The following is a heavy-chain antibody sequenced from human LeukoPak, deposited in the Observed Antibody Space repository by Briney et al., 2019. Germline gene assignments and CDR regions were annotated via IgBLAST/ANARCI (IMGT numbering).Heavy chain of an antibody. Sequence: ASVKVSCKASGYTFTGYYMHWVRQAPGQGLEWMGRINPNSGGKNYAQKLQGRVTMTRDTSISTAYMELSRLRSDDTAVYYCARGDKYYYDSSGYRRNYWGQGTLVTVSS. CDR2: INPNSGGK. D-gene: IGHD3-22*01. J-gene: IGHJ4*02. CDR3: ARGDKYYYDSSGYRRNY. V-gene: IGHV1-2*06. CDR1: GYTFTGYY.